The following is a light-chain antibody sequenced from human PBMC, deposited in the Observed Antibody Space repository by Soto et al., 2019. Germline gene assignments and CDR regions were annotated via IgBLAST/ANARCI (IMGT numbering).Light chain of an antibody. Sequence: VLTHSPATLSLSPWEIATLSCRASQSIHTSLAWYQQKSGKPPRLVIYDSTLRANGVPDRFGGSRSGTEFTLTINSLEPEDFAVYYCQQRNVWPPITLGQGTRLEIK. CDR1: QSIHTS. CDR2: DST. V-gene: IGKV3-11*01. J-gene: IGKJ5*01. CDR3: QQRNVWPPIT.